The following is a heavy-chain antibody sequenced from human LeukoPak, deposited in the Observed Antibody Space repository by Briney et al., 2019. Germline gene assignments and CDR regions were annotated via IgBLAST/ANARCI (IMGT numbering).Heavy chain of an antibody. CDR2: ISAHNGNT. CDR3: ARDPGAYSSGWYWRAPSYFDY. CDR1: GYTFTSYG. J-gene: IGHJ4*02. D-gene: IGHD6-19*01. V-gene: IGHV1-18*01. Sequence: GASVKVSCKASGYTFTSYGISWVRQAPGQGLEWMGWISAHNGNTNYAQKLQGRVTMTTDTSTSTAYMELRSLRSDDTAVYYCARDPGAYSSGWYWRAPSYFDYWGQGTLVTVSS.